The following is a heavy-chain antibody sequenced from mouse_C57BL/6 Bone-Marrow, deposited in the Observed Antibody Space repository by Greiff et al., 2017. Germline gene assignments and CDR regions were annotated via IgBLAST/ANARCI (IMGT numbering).Heavy chain of an antibody. CDR3: ASSEDGCLFAY. CDR1: GYTFTSYW. CDR2: IHPNSGST. Sequence: VQLQQPGAELVKPGASVKLSCKASGYTFTSYWMHWVKQRPGQGLEWIGMIHPNSGSTNYNEKFKSKATLTVDKSSSTAYMQLSSLTSGDSAVYSSASSEDGCLFAYWGQGTLVTVSA. D-gene: IGHD2-3*01. J-gene: IGHJ3*01. V-gene: IGHV1-64*01.